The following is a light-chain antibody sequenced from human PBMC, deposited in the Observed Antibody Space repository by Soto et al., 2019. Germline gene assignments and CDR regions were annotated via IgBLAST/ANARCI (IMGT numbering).Light chain of an antibody. CDR1: QNVMYN. CDR2: GAS. Sequence: EIVLTQSPATLYVSPGGRATLSCRASQNVMYNLAWYQQKPGQAPRLLIYGASSRATGIPDRFSGSGSGTDFTLTISRLEPEDFAVYYCQQYGSSSGTFGQGTKVDIK. J-gene: IGKJ1*01. V-gene: IGKV3-20*01. CDR3: QQYGSSSGT.